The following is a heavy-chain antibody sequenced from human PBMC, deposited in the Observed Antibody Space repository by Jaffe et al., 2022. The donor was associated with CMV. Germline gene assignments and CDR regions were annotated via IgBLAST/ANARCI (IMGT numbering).Heavy chain of an antibody. Sequence: EVQLVESGGGLVQPGGSLRLSCAASGFTFSSYWMHWVRQAPGKGLVWVSRINSDGSSTSYADSVKGRFTISRDNAKNTLYLQMNSLRAEDTAVYYCARVGPAVSGWYSSSPYFDYWGQGTLVTVSS. CDR2: INSDGSST. V-gene: IGHV3-74*01. CDR1: GFTFSSYW. D-gene: IGHD6-19*01. CDR3: ARVGPAVSGWYSSSPYFDY. J-gene: IGHJ4*02.